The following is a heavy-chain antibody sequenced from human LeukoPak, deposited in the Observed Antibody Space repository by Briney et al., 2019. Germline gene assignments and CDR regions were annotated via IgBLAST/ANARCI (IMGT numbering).Heavy chain of an antibody. J-gene: IGHJ4*02. Sequence: GGSLRLSCAASEFTFSSYNMNWVRQAPGKGLEWVSSISSGRSYTYYADSVKGRFTISRDNAKNSLYLQMNSLSAEDTAVYYCARSPSGGSSDYWGQGTLVTVSS. D-gene: IGHD6-13*01. CDR1: EFTFSSYN. V-gene: IGHV3-21*01. CDR2: ISSGRSYT. CDR3: ARSPSGGSSDY.